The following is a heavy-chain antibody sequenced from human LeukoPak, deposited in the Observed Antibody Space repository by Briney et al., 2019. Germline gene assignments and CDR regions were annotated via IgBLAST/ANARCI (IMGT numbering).Heavy chain of an antibody. V-gene: IGHV5-51*01. D-gene: IGHD2-15*01. Sequence: GESLKISCKGSGYSFTSYWIGWVRQMPGKGLEWMGIMYPGDSDTRYGPSFQGQVTISADKSISTAYLQWSSLKASDTAMYYCARQSSLYWFDPWGQGTLVTVSS. CDR1: GYSFTSYW. CDR2: MYPGDSDT. CDR3: ARQSSLYWFDP. J-gene: IGHJ5*02.